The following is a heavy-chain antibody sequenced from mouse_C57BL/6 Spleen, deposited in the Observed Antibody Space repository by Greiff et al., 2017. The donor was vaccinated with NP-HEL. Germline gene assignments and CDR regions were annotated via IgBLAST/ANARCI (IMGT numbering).Heavy chain of an antibody. Sequence: EVKLMESGGGLVKPGGSLKLSCAASGFTFSSYAMSWVRQTPEKRLEWVATISDGGSYTYYPDNVKGRFTISRDNAKNNLYLQMSHLKSEDTAMYYCARGGSSGLDYWGQGTTLTVSS. D-gene: IGHD3-2*02. V-gene: IGHV5-4*03. J-gene: IGHJ2*01. CDR1: GFTFSSYA. CDR2: ISDGGSYT. CDR3: ARGGSSGLDY.